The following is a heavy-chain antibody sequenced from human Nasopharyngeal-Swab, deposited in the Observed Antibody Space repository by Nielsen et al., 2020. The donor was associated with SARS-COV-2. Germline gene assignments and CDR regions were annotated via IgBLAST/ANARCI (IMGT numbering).Heavy chain of an antibody. V-gene: IGHV3-30-3*01. CDR2: ISYDGSNK. J-gene: IGHJ4*02. Sequence: PGKGLEWVAVISYDGSNKYYADSVKGRFTISRDNSKNTLYLQMNSLRAEDTAVYYCARDWVGATNYWGQGTLVTVSS. CDR3: ARDWVGATNY. D-gene: IGHD1-26*01.